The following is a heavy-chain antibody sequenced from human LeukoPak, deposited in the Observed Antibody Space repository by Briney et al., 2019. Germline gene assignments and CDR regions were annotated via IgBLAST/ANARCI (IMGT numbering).Heavy chain of an antibody. CDR3: ARVILDYYDRSGYWFDP. J-gene: IGHJ5*02. CDR1: GGSISSGDYY. Sequence: PSQTLSLTCTVSGGSISSGDYYWSWIRQPPGKGLEWIGYIYYSGSTYYNPSLKSRVTISVDTSKNQFSLKLSSVTAADTAVYYCARVILDYYDRSGYWFDPWGQGTLVTVSS. V-gene: IGHV4-30-4*01. D-gene: IGHD3-22*01. CDR2: IYYSGST.